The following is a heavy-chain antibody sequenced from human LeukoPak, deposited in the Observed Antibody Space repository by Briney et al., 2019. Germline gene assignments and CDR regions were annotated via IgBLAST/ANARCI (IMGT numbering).Heavy chain of an antibody. CDR2: INHSGST. Sequence: SETLSLTCAVYGGSFSGYYWSWIRQPPGKGLEWIGEINHSGSTNYNPSLKSRVTISVDTSKNQFSLKLSSVTAAGTAVYYCASRQDLNYYYYYMDVWGKGTTVTVSS. CDR1: GGSFSGYY. CDR3: ASRQDLNYYYYYMDV. V-gene: IGHV4-34*01. J-gene: IGHJ6*03.